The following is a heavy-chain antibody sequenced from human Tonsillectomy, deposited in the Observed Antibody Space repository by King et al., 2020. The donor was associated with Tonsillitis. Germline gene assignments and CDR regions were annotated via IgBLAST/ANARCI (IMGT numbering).Heavy chain of an antibody. J-gene: IGHJ4*02. CDR1: GGSFSAYF. CDR3: ARIGSVTGKYYFDY. Sequence: VQLKQWGAGLLKPSETLSLTCAVYGGSFSAYFWSWIRQPPGKGLEWIGEIDHSGSTNYNPSLQSRLNISIDTSKNQFSLRLTSVTAADTAVYYCARIGSVTGKYYFDYWGQGALVTVSS. V-gene: IGHV4-34*01. D-gene: IGHD2-21*02. CDR2: IDHSGST.